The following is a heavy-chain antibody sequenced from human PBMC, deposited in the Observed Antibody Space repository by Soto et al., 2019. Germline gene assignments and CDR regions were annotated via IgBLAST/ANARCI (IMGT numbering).Heavy chain of an antibody. V-gene: IGHV3-72*01. CDR3: VSLWSVTGSRDY. CDR2: IRDRVHSYST. J-gene: IGHJ4*02. Sequence: EVQLVESGGGLVQPGGSLRLSCAVSGLTFSDHYMGWVRQAPGKGLDWIGRIRDRVHSYSTEYAASVKGRFTISRDDSRNSLYLQMNSLKMEDTAVFYCVSLWSVTGSRDYWGRGTLVTVSS. CDR1: GLTFSDHY. D-gene: IGHD1-20*01.